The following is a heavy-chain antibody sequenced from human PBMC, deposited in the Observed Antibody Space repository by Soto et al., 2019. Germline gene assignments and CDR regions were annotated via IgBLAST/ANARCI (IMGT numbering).Heavy chain of an antibody. CDR1: GFTFSSYA. J-gene: IGHJ4*02. V-gene: IGHV3-23*01. D-gene: IGHD3-22*01. CDR2: ISGSGGST. Sequence: GGSLRLSCAASGFTFSSYAMSWVRQAPGKGLEWVSAISGSGGSTYYADSVKGRFTISRDNSKNTLYLQMNSLRAEDTAVYYCAKAGDSSGYYSTLYYFDYWGQGTLVTVSS. CDR3: AKAGDSSGYYSTLYYFDY.